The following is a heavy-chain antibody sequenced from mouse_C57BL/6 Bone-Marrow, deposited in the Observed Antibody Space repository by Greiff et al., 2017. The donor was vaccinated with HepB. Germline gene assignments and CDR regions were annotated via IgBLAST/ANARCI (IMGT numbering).Heavy chain of an antibody. CDR3: ARRVRGFFDY. CDR2: ISSGGSYT. Sequence: EVQLVESGGDLVKPGGSLKLSCAASGFTFSSYGMSWVRQTPDKRLEWVATISSGGSYTYYPDSVKGRFTISSDNAKNTLYLQMSSLKSEDTAMYYCARRVRGFFDYGGQGNTLTVSA. CDR1: GFTFSSYG. J-gene: IGHJ2*01. V-gene: IGHV5-6*01. D-gene: IGHD2-1*01.